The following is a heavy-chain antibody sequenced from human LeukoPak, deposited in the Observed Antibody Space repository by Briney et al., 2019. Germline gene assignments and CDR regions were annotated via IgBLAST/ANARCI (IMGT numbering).Heavy chain of an antibody. V-gene: IGHV3-7*01. CDR1: GFTFSNNW. D-gene: IGHD3-22*01. Sequence: PGGSLRLSCAASGFTFSNNWMTWVRQAPGKGLEWVASVKKDASEKYYVDSVKGRFTISRDNSKNTLSLQMNSLRAEDTAVYYCAREGRGGNSSGYYNVPFGYWGQGTLVTVSS. CDR3: AREGRGGNSSGYYNVPFGY. CDR2: VKKDASEK. J-gene: IGHJ4*02.